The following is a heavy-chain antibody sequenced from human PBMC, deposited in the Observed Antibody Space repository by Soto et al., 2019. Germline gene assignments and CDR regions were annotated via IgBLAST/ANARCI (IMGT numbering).Heavy chain of an antibody. J-gene: IGHJ6*02. CDR1: GFTFSTYA. V-gene: IGHV3-23*01. CDR3: AKDLPVLRYFDWWPDYYYGMDV. D-gene: IGHD3-9*01. CDR2: ISGSGGSI. Sequence: GGSLRLSCAASGFTFSTYAMNWVRQAPGNGLEWVSAISGSGGSIHYADSVKGRFTISRDNSKNTLYLQMNSLRDEDTAVYYCAKDLPVLRYFDWWPDYYYGMDVWGQGTTVTVSS.